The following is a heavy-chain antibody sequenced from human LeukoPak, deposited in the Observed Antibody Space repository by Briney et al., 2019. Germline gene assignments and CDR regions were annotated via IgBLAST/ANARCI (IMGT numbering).Heavy chain of an antibody. CDR2: ISGSGGST. V-gene: IGHV3-23*01. J-gene: IGHJ4*02. Sequence: PGGSLRLSCAASGFTFSSYAMSCVRQAPGKGLEWVSAISGSGGSTYYADSVKGRFTISRDNSKNTLYLQMNSLRAEDTAVYYCAKDYDSSGYYPAPYYFDYWGQGTLVTVSS. CDR1: GFTFSSYA. CDR3: AKDYDSSGYYPAPYYFDY. D-gene: IGHD3-22*01.